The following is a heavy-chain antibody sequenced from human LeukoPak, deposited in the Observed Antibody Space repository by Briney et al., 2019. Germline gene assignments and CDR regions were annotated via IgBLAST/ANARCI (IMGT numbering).Heavy chain of an antibody. CDR1: GFTFSSYA. CDR3: AKPHLGGYDLFDY. Sequence: GGSLRLSCAASGFTFSSYAISWVRQAPGKGLEWVSAISGSGGSTYYADSVKGRFTISRDNSKNTLYLQMNSLRAEDTAVYYCAKPHLGGYDLFDYWGQGTLVTVSS. D-gene: IGHD5-12*01. J-gene: IGHJ4*02. CDR2: ISGSGGST. V-gene: IGHV3-23*01.